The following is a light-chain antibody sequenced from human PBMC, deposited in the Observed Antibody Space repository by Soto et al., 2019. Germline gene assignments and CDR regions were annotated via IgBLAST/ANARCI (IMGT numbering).Light chain of an antibody. CDR3: QQYRSSPPYT. CDR1: QSVSSSS. CDR2: GTS. J-gene: IGKJ2*01. V-gene: IGKV3-20*01. Sequence: EIVLTQSPGTLSLSPGERATLSCRASQSVSSSSFAWYQQKPGQAPRLLIYGTSSRATGIPDRFSGSGSGTDFTLTISRLEPEDFAVYYCQQYRSSPPYTFGQGTKREIK.